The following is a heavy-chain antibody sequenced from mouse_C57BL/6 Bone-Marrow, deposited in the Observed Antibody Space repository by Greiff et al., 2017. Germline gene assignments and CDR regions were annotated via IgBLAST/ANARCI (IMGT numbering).Heavy chain of an antibody. CDR1: GFTFSSYT. CDR2: ISGGGGNT. CDR3: ARPYGNYRYFDV. V-gene: IGHV5-9*01. Sequence: DVKLVESGGGLVKPGGSLKLSCAASGFTFSSYTMSWVRQTPEKRLEWVATISGGGGNTYYPDSVKGRFTISRDNAKNTLYLQMSSLRSEDTALYYCARPYGNYRYFDVWGTGTTVTVSS. D-gene: IGHD2-1*01. J-gene: IGHJ1*03.